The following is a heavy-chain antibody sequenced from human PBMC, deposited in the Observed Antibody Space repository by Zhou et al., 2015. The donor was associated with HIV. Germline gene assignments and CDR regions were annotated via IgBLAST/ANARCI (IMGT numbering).Heavy chain of an antibody. D-gene: IGHD3/OR15-3a*01. CDR1: GGTFSTYA. V-gene: IGHV1-69*06. CDR3: ARDRGGXTRPDWRYFDL. CDR2: IIPMFGTA. J-gene: IGHJ2*01. Sequence: QVQLVQSGAEVKKPGSSVKVSCKASGGTFSTYAISWVRQAPGQGLEWMGGIIPMFGTADYAQKFQGRVTITADRSTSTVYLEVRSLKSEDTAMYYCARDRGGXTRPDWRYFDLWGRGTLVIVSS.